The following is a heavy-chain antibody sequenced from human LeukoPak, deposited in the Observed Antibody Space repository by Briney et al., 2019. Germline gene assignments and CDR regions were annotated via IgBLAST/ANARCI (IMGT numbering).Heavy chain of an antibody. J-gene: IGHJ3*02. D-gene: IGHD3-22*01. CDR1: GGSISSYY. Sequence: SETLSLTCTVSGGSISSYYWSWIRQPAGKGLEWIGRIYTSGSTNYNPSLKSRVTMSVDTSKNQFSLKLNSVTAADTAVYYCARKGYYYDSSGSLDAFDIWGQGTMVTVSS. CDR3: ARKGYYYDSSGSLDAFDI. CDR2: IYTSGST. V-gene: IGHV4-4*07.